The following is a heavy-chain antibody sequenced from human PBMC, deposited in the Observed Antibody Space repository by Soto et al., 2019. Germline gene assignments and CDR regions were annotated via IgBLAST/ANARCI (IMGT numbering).Heavy chain of an antibody. D-gene: IGHD4-17*01. CDR2: IYSGGST. CDR1: GFTVSSNY. Sequence: EVQLVESGGGLVQPGGSLRLSCAASGFTVSSNYMSWVRQAPGKGLEWVSVIYSGGSTYYADSVKGRFTISRENSKNTLYLQMNSLRAEDTAVYYCARSVYGDPFDYWGQGTLVTVSS. J-gene: IGHJ4*02. CDR3: ARSVYGDPFDY. V-gene: IGHV3-66*01.